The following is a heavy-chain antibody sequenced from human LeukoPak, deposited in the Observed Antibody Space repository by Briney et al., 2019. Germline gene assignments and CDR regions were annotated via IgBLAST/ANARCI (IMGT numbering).Heavy chain of an antibody. D-gene: IGHD2-8*02. V-gene: IGHV3-74*01. CDR3: ARTNLVAEPFDY. CDR2: INTDGSST. CDR1: GFTFSNYW. Sequence: PGGSLRLSCAASGFTFSNYWMHWVRQAPGKGLVWVSRINTDGSSTSYADSVKGRFTISRDNAKNTLYLQMNSLRAEDTAVYYCARTNLVAEPFDYWGQGTLVTVSS. J-gene: IGHJ4*02.